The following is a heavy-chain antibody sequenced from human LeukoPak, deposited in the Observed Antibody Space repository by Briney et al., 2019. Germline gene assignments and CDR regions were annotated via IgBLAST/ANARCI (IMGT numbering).Heavy chain of an antibody. V-gene: IGHV3-30*03. Sequence: PGRSLRLSCAASGFTFSSYGMHWVRQAPGKGLEWVAVISYDGSNKYYADSVKGRFTISRDNSKNTLYLQMNSLRAEDTAVYYCARASSTTYYGMDVWGQGTTVTVSS. CDR1: GFTFSSYG. J-gene: IGHJ6*02. D-gene: IGHD1-26*01. CDR3: ARASSTTYYGMDV. CDR2: ISYDGSNK.